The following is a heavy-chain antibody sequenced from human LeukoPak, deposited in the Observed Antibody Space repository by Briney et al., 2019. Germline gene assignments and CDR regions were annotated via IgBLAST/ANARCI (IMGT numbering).Heavy chain of an antibody. Sequence: SETLSLTCTVSGGSISSYYWSWIRQPAGKGLEWIGRIYTSGSTNYNPSLKSRVTMSVDTSKNQFSLKLSSVTAADTAVYYCARRMDGSSWYGGTWFDPWGQGTLVTVSS. CDR2: IYTSGST. V-gene: IGHV4-4*07. J-gene: IGHJ5*02. CDR1: GGSISSYY. CDR3: ARRMDGSSWYGGTWFDP. D-gene: IGHD6-13*01.